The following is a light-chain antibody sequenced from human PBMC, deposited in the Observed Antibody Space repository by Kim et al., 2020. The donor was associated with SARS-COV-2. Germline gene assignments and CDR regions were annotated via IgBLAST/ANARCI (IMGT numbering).Light chain of an antibody. V-gene: IGKV3-20*01. Sequence: SPGERVTPSCGTSQSIDYRYTGWFQQKVGQAPRLLIYGASDGATGTPDRFSGSGSGTDFTLTISRLEPEDFAAYYCLYYGVSPWTSGRGTKVDIK. J-gene: IGKJ1*01. CDR3: LYYGVSPWT. CDR2: GAS. CDR1: QSIDYRY.